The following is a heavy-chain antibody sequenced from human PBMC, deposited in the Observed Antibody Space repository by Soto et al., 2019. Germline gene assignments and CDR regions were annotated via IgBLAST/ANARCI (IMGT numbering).Heavy chain of an antibody. Sequence: SETLSLTCTVSGGSFSSSSHYWVWIRQPPGKGLEWVGSIYYDGRTYYNASLKSRVTISVDTSKNQFSLKLSSVTAADTAVYYCARLCYDYVWGSYRYKSYFDYWGQGTLVTVSS. J-gene: IGHJ4*02. CDR2: IYYDGRT. D-gene: IGHD3-16*02. CDR3: ARLCYDYVWGSYRYKSYFDY. V-gene: IGHV4-39*01. CDR1: GGSFSSSSHY.